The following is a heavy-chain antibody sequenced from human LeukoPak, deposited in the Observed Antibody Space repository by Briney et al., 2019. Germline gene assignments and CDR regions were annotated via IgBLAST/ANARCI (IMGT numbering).Heavy chain of an antibody. V-gene: IGHV3-23*01. CDR1: GFTFSSYG. CDR3: AKDSKIVGATFRSYHYMDV. CDR2: IRGSGDRT. J-gene: IGHJ6*03. Sequence: GGSLRLSCAASGFTFSSYGMHWVRQVPGKGLEWVSAIRGSGDRTHYADSVKGRFTISRDNSKNTLYLQMNSLRAEDTAVYYCAKDSKIVGATFRSYHYMDVWGKGTAVTVSS. D-gene: IGHD1-26*01.